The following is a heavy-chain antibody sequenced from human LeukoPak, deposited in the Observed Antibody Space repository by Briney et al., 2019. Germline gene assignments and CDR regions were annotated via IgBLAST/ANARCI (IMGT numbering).Heavy chain of an antibody. CDR2: IYSGGGT. CDR1: GFTVSSNY. D-gene: IGHD6-6*01. V-gene: IGHV3-66*01. Sequence: GGSLRLSCAASGFTVSSNYMSWVRQAPGKGLEWVSVIYSGGGTYYADSVKGRFTISRDNSKNTLYLQMHSLRAEDTAVYYCAREVEEYSSSSGDAFDIWGEGTMVSVCS. CDR3: AREVEEYSSSSGDAFDI. J-gene: IGHJ3*02.